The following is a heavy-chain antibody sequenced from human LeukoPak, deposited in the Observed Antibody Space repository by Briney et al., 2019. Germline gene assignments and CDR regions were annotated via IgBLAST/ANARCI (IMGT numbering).Heavy chain of an antibody. J-gene: IGHJ6*03. CDR1: GYTLTELS. CDR2: FDPEDGET. D-gene: IGHD3-3*01. CDR3: ASTIPPSYYYYMDV. V-gene: IGHV1-24*01. Sequence: ASVKVSCKVSGYTLTELSMHWVRQAPGKGLEWMGGFDPEDGETIYAQKFQGRVTITEDTSTDTAYMELSRLRSDDTAVYFCASTIPPSYYYYMDVWGKGTTVTVSS.